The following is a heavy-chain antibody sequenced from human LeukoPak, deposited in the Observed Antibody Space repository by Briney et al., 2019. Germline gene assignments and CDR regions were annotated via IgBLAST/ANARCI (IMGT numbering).Heavy chain of an antibody. J-gene: IGHJ4*02. V-gene: IGHV4-59*08. CDR3: ARSRGYSYGTTFLDY. D-gene: IGHD5-18*01. CDR2: IYYSGST. Sequence: SETLSLTCTVSGGSISTYYWSWIRQPPGKGLEWIGYIYYSGSTNYNPSLKSRVTISVDTSKTQFSLKLSSVTAADTAVYYCARSRGYSYGTTFLDYWGQGTLVTVSS. CDR1: GGSISTYY.